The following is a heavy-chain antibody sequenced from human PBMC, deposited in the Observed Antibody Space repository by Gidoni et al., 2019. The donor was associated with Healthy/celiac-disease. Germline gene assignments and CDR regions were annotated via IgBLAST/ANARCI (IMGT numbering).Heavy chain of an antibody. CDR3: GRDGSSGTSFDY. CDR2: IQFRGET. Sequence: QVQLQESGPGLVKPSETLSLTCTVSGGSISSYYWSWIRQPPGKGLEWIGYIQFRGETNQNPPPKGPVTITGDTAKNQVSLKLGSVTGADTGVDYWGRDGSSGTSFDYWGQGTLVTVSS. CDR1: GGSISSYY. V-gene: IGHV4-59*01. J-gene: IGHJ4*02. D-gene: IGHD3-22*01.